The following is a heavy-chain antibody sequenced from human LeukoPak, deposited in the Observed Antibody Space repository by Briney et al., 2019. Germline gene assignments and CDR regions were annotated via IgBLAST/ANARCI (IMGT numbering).Heavy chain of an antibody. CDR3: ARVGTAEGTLEDY. D-gene: IGHD6-13*01. V-gene: IGHV3-7*01. CDR1: GFTFSNYW. Sequence: GGSLRLSCAASGFTFSNYWMSWVRQPPGKGLEWVANIKNDGSEKYYVDSVKGRVTISRDNPKNSLYLQMNSLRAEDTAVYYCARVGTAEGTLEDYWGQGTLVTVSS. CDR2: IKNDGSEK. J-gene: IGHJ4*02.